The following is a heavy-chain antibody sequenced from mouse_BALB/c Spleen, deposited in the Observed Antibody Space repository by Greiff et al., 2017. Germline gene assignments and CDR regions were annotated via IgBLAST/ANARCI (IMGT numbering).Heavy chain of an antibody. J-gene: IGHJ2*01. V-gene: IGHV3-6*02. CDR3: ARDPGY. Sequence: EVQLQQSGPGLVKPSQSVSLTCSVTGYSITSGYYWNWIRQFPGNKLEWMGYISYDGSNNYNPSLKNRISITRDTSKNQFFLKLNSVTTEDTATYYCARDPGYWGQGTTLTVSS. CDR2: ISYDGSN. CDR1: GYSITSGYY.